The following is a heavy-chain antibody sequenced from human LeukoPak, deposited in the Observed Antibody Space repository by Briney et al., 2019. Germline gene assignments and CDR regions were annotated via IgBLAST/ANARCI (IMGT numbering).Heavy chain of an antibody. D-gene: IGHD5-18*01. J-gene: IGHJ4*02. CDR3: ARAPSGFTYGPGDH. Sequence: VSVKVSCKASGYSFTSYGITWVRQAPGQGLEWMGWISTYDGNANYAQKLQGRVTMTTDTSTITAYMELRSLRSDDTAVYYCARAPSGFTYGPGDHWGQGTLVTVSS. CDR2: ISTYDGNA. CDR1: GYSFTSYG. V-gene: IGHV1-18*01.